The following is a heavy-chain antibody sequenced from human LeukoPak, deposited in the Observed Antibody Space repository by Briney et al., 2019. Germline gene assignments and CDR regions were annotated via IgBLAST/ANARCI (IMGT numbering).Heavy chain of an antibody. CDR1: GFSFSTVP. J-gene: IGHJ4*02. CDR3: AKVGESITMIVVEYYFDY. D-gene: IGHD3-22*01. V-gene: IGHV3-23*01. Sequence: PGGSLRLSCEASGFSFSTVPMSWVRQVPGKGLECVSYIIASGDSAYYADSVRGRFTISRDNSKNTLYLQMDDLRAEDTAVYYCAKVGESITMIVVEYYFDYWGQGTLVTVSS. CDR2: IIASGDSA.